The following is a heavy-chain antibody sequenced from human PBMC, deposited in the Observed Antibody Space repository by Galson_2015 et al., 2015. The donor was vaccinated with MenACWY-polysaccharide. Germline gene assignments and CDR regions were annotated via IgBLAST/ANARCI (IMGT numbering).Heavy chain of an antibody. CDR3: AKVGPRSSWTMGIDY. J-gene: IGHJ4*02. V-gene: IGHV3-23*01. CDR2: SGSGGGL. D-gene: IGHD6-13*01. CDR1: FSFSANG. Sequence: FSFSANGMRWVRQAPGRGLEWVSGSGSGGGLYYADSVKGRFTVSRDNSKNTLYLQMNNLRAEDTAVYYCAKVGPRSSWTMGIDYWGQGTLVTVSS.